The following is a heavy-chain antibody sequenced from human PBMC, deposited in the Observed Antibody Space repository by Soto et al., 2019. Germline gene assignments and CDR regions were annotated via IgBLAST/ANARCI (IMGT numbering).Heavy chain of an antibody. Sequence: GGSLRLSCAASGFTFSSYAMSWVRQAPGKGLEWVSAISGSGGSTYYADSVKGRFTISRDNSKNTLYLQINSLRAEDTAVYYCASISEGELLSLDYWGQGTLVTVSS. V-gene: IGHV3-23*01. J-gene: IGHJ4*02. D-gene: IGHD1-26*01. CDR1: GFTFSSYA. CDR2: ISGSGGST. CDR3: ASISEGELLSLDY.